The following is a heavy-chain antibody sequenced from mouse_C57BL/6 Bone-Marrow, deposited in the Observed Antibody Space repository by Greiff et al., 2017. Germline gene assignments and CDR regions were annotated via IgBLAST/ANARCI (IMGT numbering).Heavy chain of an antibody. CDR3: ARPPYYDYDGFAY. D-gene: IGHD2-4*01. Sequence: EVMLVESGGGLVQPGGSLKLSCAASGFTFSDYYMYWVRQTPEKSLEWVAYISNGGGRTYYPDTVKGRFTISRDNAKNTLYLQMSRLKSEDTAMYYCARPPYYDYDGFAYWGQGTLVTVSA. CDR1: GFTFSDYY. V-gene: IGHV5-12*01. CDR2: ISNGGGRT. J-gene: IGHJ3*01.